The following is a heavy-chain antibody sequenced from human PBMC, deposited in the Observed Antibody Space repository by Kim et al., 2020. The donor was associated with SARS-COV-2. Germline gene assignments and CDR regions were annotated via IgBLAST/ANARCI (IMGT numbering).Heavy chain of an antibody. Sequence: GGSLRLSCAASGFTVSSDYMSWVRQAPGKGLEWVSIMYNGGSTYYADSVKGRFTISRDNSKNTLYLQLNSLRGEDTAVYYCARGLYYYVSFGYSDYYYY. J-gene: IGHJ6*03. V-gene: IGHV3-66*01. CDR1: GFTVSSDY. CDR3: ARGLYYYVSFGYSDYYYY. D-gene: IGHD3-22*01. CDR2: MYNGGST.